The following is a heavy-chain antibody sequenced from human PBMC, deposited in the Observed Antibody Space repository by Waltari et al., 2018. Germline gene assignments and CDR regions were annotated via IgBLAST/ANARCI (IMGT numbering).Heavy chain of an antibody. CDR2: VDPHNGGI. CDR1: GSAFTAYY. V-gene: IGHV1-2*02. J-gene: IGHJ4*02. CDR3: AREVFRFDY. Sequence: QVQLVQSGAEVKKPGASVKLSCEGSGSAFTAYYFHWVRQAPGRGLEWMGYVDPHNGGISYAQRFQGRVTMTRDTSISTVYMELSGLTSDDTAVYYCAREVFRFDYWGQGALVTVSS.